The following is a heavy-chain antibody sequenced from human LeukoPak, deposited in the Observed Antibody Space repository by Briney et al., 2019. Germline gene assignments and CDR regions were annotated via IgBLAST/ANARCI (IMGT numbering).Heavy chain of an antibody. CDR2: INPNSGGT. CDR1: GYTFTGYY. V-gene: IGHV1-2*02. Sequence: ASVKVSCKASGYTFTGYYMHWVRPAPGQGLEWMGWINPNSGGTNYAQKFQGRVTMTRDTSISTAYMELSRLRSDDTAVYYCARDFEGREYHNWFDPWGQGTLVTVSS. J-gene: IGHJ5*02. D-gene: IGHD3-10*01. CDR3: ARDFEGREYHNWFDP.